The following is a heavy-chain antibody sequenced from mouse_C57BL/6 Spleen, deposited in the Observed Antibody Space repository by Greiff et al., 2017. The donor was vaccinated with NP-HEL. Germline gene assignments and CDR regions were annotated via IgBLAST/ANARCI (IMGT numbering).Heavy chain of an antibody. J-gene: IGHJ4*01. D-gene: IGHD1-3*01. V-gene: IGHV3-6*01. Sequence: DVKLVESGPGLVKPSQSLSLTCSVTGYSFTSGYYWYWIRQFPGNKLEWMGYISYDGSNNYNPSLKNRISITRDTSKNQFFLKLNSVTTEDTATYYCARLYIAMDYWGQGTSVTVSA. CDR2: ISYDGSN. CDR3: ARLYIAMDY. CDR1: GYSFTSGYY.